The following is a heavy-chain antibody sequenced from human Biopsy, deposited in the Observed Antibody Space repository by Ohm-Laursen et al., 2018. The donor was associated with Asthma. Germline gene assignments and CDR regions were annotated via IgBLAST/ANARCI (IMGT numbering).Heavy chain of an antibody. D-gene: IGHD6-13*01. Sequence: SLRLSCAASGFTFRTYGMHWVRQTPGKGLEWLSSISYDGHNQHYADSVKGRFTISRDNSKNTVSLEMNSLRRGDMAVYFCARATVAAAGNDWGQGTLVTVSS. J-gene: IGHJ4*02. CDR1: GFTFRTYG. V-gene: IGHV3-30*05. CDR2: ISYDGHNQ. CDR3: ARATVAAAGND.